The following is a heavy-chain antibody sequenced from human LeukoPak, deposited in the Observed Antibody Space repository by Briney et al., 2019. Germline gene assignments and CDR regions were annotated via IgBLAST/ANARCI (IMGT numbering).Heavy chain of an antibody. CDR2: ITTSDGNT. J-gene: IGHJ4*02. CDR3: AKENPVGGTNYFDY. V-gene: IGHV3-23*01. CDR1: GFTFSSYT. D-gene: IGHD1-26*01. Sequence: GGSLRLSCAASGFTFSSYTMSWVRQAPGKGLEWVSTITTSDGNTYYADSVKGRFTISRDNSKNTLSLQMNSLRAEDTAVYYCAKENPVGGTNYFDYWGQGTLVTVPS.